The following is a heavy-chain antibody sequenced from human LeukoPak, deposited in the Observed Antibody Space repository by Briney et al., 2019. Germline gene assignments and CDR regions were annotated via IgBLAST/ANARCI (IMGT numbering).Heavy chain of an antibody. Sequence: GGSLRLSCAASGFTFSSYWMSWVRQAPGKGLEWVANIKQDGSEKYYVDSVKGRFTISRDNAKNSLYLQMNSLRAEDTAVYYCASERNRFGELSKQNWFNPWGQGTLVTVSS. CDR2: IKQDGSEK. CDR3: ASERNRFGELSKQNWFNP. J-gene: IGHJ5*02. D-gene: IGHD3-10*01. V-gene: IGHV3-7*01. CDR1: GFTFSSYW.